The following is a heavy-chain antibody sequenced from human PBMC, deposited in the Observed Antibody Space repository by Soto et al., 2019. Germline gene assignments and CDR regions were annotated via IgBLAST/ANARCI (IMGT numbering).Heavy chain of an antibody. CDR1: GFTFRDYS. Sequence: QMQLVESGGGLVKPGGSLRLSCAASGFTFRDYSMTWIRQAPGKGLEWVSYISYSGNTKNYADSVKGRFAISRDNAKSSLFLQMNSLRAEDTAVYYCVRGKSAYDSWSGYYIYYYDMDVWGQGTTVTVSS. D-gene: IGHD3-3*01. J-gene: IGHJ6*02. CDR2: ISYSGNTK. V-gene: IGHV3-11*01. CDR3: VRGKSAYDSWSGYYIYYYDMDV.